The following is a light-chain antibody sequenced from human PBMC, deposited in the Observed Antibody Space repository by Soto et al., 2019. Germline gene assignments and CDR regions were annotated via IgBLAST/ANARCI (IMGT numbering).Light chain of an antibody. CDR3: QQYGRSPFT. V-gene: IGKV3-20*01. CDR2: GAS. J-gene: IGKJ3*01. CDR1: QSVSSNN. Sequence: EIVVTQSPGTLSLSPGERATLSCRASQSVSSNNLAWYQQRPGQAPRVVIYGASTRATGIPERFSGSGSGTDFTLTISRLEPEDFAVYYCQQYGRSPFTFGPGTKVDLK.